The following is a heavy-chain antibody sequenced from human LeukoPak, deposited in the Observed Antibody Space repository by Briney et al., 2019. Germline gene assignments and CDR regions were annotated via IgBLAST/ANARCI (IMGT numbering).Heavy chain of an antibody. Sequence: GGSLRLSCAASGFTFSSYEMNWVRQAPGKGLEWVSYISSSGSTIYYADSVKGRFTISRDNSKNTLYLQMNSLRAEDTAVYYCARDLDSYYDSSGYFDYWGQGTLVTVSS. V-gene: IGHV3-48*03. J-gene: IGHJ4*02. CDR2: ISSSGSTI. CDR3: ARDLDSYYDSSGYFDY. CDR1: GFTFSSYE. D-gene: IGHD3-22*01.